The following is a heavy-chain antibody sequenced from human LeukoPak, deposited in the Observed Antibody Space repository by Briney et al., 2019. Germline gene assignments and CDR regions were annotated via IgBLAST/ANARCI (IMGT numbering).Heavy chain of an antibody. D-gene: IGHD2-15*01. CDR3: AKDRLKYCSGGSCYGGSWFDP. V-gene: IGHV3-33*06. J-gene: IGHJ5*02. CDR1: GFAFSSYG. CDR2: IWYDGSNK. Sequence: GRSLRLSXAASGFAFSSYGMHWVRQAPGKGLEWVAVIWYDGSNKYYADSVKGRFTISRDNSKNTLYLQMNSLRAEDTAVYYCAKDRLKYCSGGSCYGGSWFDPWGQGTLVTVSS.